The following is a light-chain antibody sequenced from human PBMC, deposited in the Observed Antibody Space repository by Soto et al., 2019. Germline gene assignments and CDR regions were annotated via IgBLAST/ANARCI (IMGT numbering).Light chain of an antibody. J-gene: IGKJ5*01. Sequence: EIVLTQSPGTLSLSPGERATLSCRASQSVRSNYLAWYQQKPGQPPRLLFYGAASRATGIPDRFSGSGSGTDFTLNIRRMESKDFEMNYCQKYGPSPMTFGRGTRLEIK. V-gene: IGKV3-20*01. CDR2: GAA. CDR1: QSVRSNY. CDR3: QKYGPSPMT.